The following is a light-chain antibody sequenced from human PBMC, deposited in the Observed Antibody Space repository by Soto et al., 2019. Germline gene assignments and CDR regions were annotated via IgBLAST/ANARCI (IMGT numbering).Light chain of an antibody. CDR3: QQYHIYSGT. V-gene: IGKV1-5*03. CDR1: QTIDSW. CDR2: KAS. Sequence: DTQMTQSPSTLSAFVGDRVTITCRASQTIDSWLAWYQQRPGKPPNLLIYKASTLASGVPSRFSGSGSATESTLTINSLQPDDFATYYCQQYHIYSGTFGQGTKVDI. J-gene: IGKJ1*01.